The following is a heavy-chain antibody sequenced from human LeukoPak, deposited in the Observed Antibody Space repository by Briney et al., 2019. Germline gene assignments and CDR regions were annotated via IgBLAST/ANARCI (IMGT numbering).Heavy chain of an antibody. CDR1: GFTFSGSA. V-gene: IGHV3-73*01. CDR3: TRLIFSSSWYDDYDAFDI. Sequence: GGSLRLSCAASGFTFSGSAMHWVRQASGKGLEWVGRIRSKANSYATAYAASVKGRFTISRDDSKNTAYLQMNSLKTEDTAVYYCTRLIFSSSWYDDYDAFDIWGQGTMVTVSS. CDR2: IRSKANSYAT. D-gene: IGHD6-13*01. J-gene: IGHJ3*02.